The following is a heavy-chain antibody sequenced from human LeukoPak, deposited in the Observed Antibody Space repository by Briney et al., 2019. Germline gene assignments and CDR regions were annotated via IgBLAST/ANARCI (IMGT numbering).Heavy chain of an antibody. CDR3: ARGPQWLAWFDP. Sequence: TSETLSRTCAVYAGSFSGDYWGWLRQPPGKGREWIGETNHSGTTNYNPSLKRRTTISDATSSTQSTLKLSSVTGADTAVYYCARGPQWLAWFDPSGQGTLVTVS. CDR1: AGSFSGDY. CDR2: TNHSGTT. V-gene: IGHV4-34*01. D-gene: IGHD6-19*01. J-gene: IGHJ5*02.